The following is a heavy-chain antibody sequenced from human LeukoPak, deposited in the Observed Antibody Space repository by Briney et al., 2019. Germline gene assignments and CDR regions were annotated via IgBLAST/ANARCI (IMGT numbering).Heavy chain of an antibody. Sequence: SQTLSLTCTVSGGSISSGGYYWSWIRQHPGKGLEWIGHIYYSGTSFYNPSLTSRVTISVDTSKNQFSLKLTSVNDADTAVYYCARVGSSGTFDYWGQGTLVTVSS. CDR2: IYYSGTS. J-gene: IGHJ4*02. CDR1: GGSISSGGYY. CDR3: ARVGSSGTFDY. D-gene: IGHD6-19*01. V-gene: IGHV4-31*03.